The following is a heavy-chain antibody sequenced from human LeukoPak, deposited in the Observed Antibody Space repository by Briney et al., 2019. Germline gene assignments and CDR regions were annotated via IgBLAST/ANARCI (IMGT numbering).Heavy chain of an antibody. V-gene: IGHV3-23*01. CDR2: ISGSGFST. CDR3: ARGRSSGPYFFDY. CDR1: GFTFSNYA. J-gene: IGHJ4*02. Sequence: GGSLRLSCTASGFTFSNYAMSWVRQAPGKGLEWVSSISGSGFSTYYADSVKSRFTISRDNSKNTLYLQMNSLRADDTAVYYCARGRSSGPYFFDYWGQGTLVTVSS. D-gene: IGHD3-22*01.